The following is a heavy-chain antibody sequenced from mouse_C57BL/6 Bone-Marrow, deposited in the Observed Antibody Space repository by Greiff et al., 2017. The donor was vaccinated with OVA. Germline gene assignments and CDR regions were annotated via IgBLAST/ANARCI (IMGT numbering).Heavy chain of an antibody. CDR3: ARFDYVAWFAY. CDR1: GYTFTSYG. V-gene: IGHV1-81*01. Sequence: QVQLKQSGAELARPGASVTLSCKASGYTFTSYGISWVKQRTGQGLEWIGEIYPRSGNTYYNEKFKGKATLTADKSSSTAYMELRSLTSEDSAVYFCARFDYVAWFAYWGQGTLVTVSA. J-gene: IGHJ3*01. CDR2: IYPRSGNT. D-gene: IGHD2-4*01.